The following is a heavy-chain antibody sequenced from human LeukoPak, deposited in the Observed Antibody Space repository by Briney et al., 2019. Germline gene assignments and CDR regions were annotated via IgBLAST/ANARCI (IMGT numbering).Heavy chain of an antibody. V-gene: IGHV3-74*01. CDR3: TRSPQYCGSDCYSDY. J-gene: IGHJ4*02. D-gene: IGHD2-21*02. CDR2: INSDGSST. CDR1: GFTFSSYW. Sequence: GGSLRLSCAASGFTFSSYWMHWVRQAPGKGLVWVSRINSDGSSTSYADSVKGRFTISRDNARNSLFLQMHSLRAEDTAVYYCTRSPQYCGSDCYSDYWGQGTLVTVSS.